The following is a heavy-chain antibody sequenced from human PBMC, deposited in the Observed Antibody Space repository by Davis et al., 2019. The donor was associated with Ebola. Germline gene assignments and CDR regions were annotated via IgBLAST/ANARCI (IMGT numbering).Heavy chain of an antibody. D-gene: IGHD3-16*01. CDR3: ARDGPLFALGDYYYGMDV. J-gene: IGHJ6*02. CDR2: ISYDGSNK. V-gene: IGHV3-30-3*01. CDR1: GFPSSRYP. Sequence: PGGSLRLSCAASGFPSSRYPMHWVRQAPGKGLEWVALISYDGSNKYYADSVKGRFTISRDNSKNTLYLQMNSLRAEDTAVYYCARDGPLFALGDYYYGMDVWGQGTTVTVSS.